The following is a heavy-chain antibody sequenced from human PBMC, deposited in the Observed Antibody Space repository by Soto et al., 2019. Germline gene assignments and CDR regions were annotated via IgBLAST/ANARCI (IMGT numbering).Heavy chain of an antibody. CDR3: ARSTTVTTADYYFDY. Sequence: QVQLQESGPGLVKPSETLSLTCTVSGGSISSYYWSRIRQPPGKGLEWIGYIYYSGSTNYNPSLKSRVTISVDTSKNQFSLKLSSVTAADTAVYYCARSTTVTTADYYFDYWGQGTLVTVSS. CDR1: GGSISSYY. V-gene: IGHV4-59*01. D-gene: IGHD4-17*01. J-gene: IGHJ4*02. CDR2: IYYSGST.